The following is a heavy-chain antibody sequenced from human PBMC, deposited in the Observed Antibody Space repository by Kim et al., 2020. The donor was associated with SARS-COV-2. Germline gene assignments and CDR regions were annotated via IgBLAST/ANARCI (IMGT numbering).Heavy chain of an antibody. Sequence: GGSLRLSCAASGFTFGDYAMHWVRQAPGKGLEWVSGISWNSGSIGYADSVKGRFTISRDNAKNSLYLQMNSLRAEDTALYYCAKDGMAGGYYDFWSGYYEHFDYWGQGTLVTVSS. J-gene: IGHJ4*02. V-gene: IGHV3-9*01. CDR3: AKDGMAGGYYDFWSGYYEHFDY. CDR1: GFTFGDYA. D-gene: IGHD3-3*01. CDR2: ISWNSGSI.